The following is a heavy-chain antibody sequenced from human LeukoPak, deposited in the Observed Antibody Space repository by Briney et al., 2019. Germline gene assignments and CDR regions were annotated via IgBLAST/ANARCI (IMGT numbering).Heavy chain of an antibody. J-gene: IGHJ4*02. CDR1: GGSFSGYY. CDR3: ARVLGSSGYYLIDY. V-gene: IGHV4-34*01. CDR2: INHSGST. D-gene: IGHD3-22*01. Sequence: SETLSLTCAVYGGSFSGYYWSWIRQPPGKGLEWIGEINHSGSTNYNPSLKSRVTISVDTSKNQFSLKLSSVTAADTAVYYCARVLGSSGYYLIDYWGQGTLVTVSS.